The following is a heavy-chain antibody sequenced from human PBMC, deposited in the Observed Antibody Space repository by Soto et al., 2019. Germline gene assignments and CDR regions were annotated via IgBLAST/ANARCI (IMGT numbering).Heavy chain of an antibody. D-gene: IGHD6-6*01. J-gene: IGHJ4*02. CDR3: ARRAGSSLWFDY. Sequence: PSETLSLTCTVSGGSISSSSYYWGWIRQPPGKGLEWIGSIYYSGSTYDNPSLKRRVTISVDTSKNQFSLKLSSVTATDTAVYYCARRAGSSLWFDYWGQGTLVTVYS. CDR1: GGSISSSSYY. V-gene: IGHV4-39*01. CDR2: IYYSGST.